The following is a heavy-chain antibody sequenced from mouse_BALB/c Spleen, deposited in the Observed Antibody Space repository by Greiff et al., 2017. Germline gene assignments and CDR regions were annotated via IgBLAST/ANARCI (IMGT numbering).Heavy chain of an antibody. V-gene: IGHV1S81*02. D-gene: IGHD1-2*01. CDR3: TRGSLLRGFAY. J-gene: IGHJ3*01. Sequence: QVQLQQSGAELVKPGASVKLSCKASGYTFTSYYMYWVKQRPGQGLEWIGEINPSNGGTNFNEKFKSKATLTVDKSSSTAYMQLSSLTSEDSAVYYCTRGSLLRGFAYWGQGTLVTVSA. CDR2: INPSNGGT. CDR1: GYTFTSYY.